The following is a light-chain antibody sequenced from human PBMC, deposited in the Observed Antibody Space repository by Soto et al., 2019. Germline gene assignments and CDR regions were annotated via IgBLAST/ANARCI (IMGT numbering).Light chain of an antibody. V-gene: IGKV3-11*01. CDR3: QQRRVWPLT. Sequence: VLTQSPAILSLSPGERATLSCRASQSVSNYLAWYQHRPGQAPMLLIYESSNRATGVPARFIASGSGPNFTLTISCLETEDFAVYYCQQRRVWPLTFGGGTKVEIK. CDR1: QSVSNY. CDR2: ESS. J-gene: IGKJ4*01.